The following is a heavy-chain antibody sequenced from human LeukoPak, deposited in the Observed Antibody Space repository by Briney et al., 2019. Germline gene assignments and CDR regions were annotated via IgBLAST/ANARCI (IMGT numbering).Heavy chain of an antibody. CDR2: IYYSGST. CDR1: GGSINSYY. J-gene: IGHJ4*02. D-gene: IGHD1-26*01. V-gene: IGHV4-59*08. Sequence: SETLSLTCTVSGGSINSYYWSWIRQPPGKGLEWIGYIYYSGSTNCNPSLKSRVTISVDTSKNQFSLKLSSVTAADTAVYYCARHGRGYDFDYWGQGTLVTVSS. CDR3: ARHGRGYDFDY.